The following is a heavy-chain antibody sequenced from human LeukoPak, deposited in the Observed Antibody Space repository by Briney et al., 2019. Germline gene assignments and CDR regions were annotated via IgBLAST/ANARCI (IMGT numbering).Heavy chain of an antibody. CDR1: GGTFSSYA. J-gene: IGHJ6*02. CDR2: IIPIFGTA. V-gene: IGHV1-69*05. Sequence: ASVKVSCKASGGTFSSYAISWVRQAPGQGLEWMGGIIPIFGTANYAQKLQGRVTMTTDTSTSTAYMELRSLRSDDTAVYYCARDPPMRQQLVTYGMDVWGQGTTVTVSS. CDR3: ARDPPMRQQLVTYGMDV. D-gene: IGHD6-13*01.